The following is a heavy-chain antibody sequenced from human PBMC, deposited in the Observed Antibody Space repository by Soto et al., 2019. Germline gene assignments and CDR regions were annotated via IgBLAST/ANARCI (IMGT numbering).Heavy chain of an antibody. Sequence: EVQLVESGGGLVQPGGSLRLSCAASGFTVSSNYMSWVRQAPGKGLEWVSVIYSGGSTYYADSVKGRFTISRDNSKNTLYLQVNSLRAEDTAVYYCASPRGDYGGDAFDIWGQGTMVTVSS. V-gene: IGHV3-66*01. CDR2: IYSGGST. CDR1: GFTVSSNY. CDR3: ASPRGDYGGDAFDI. J-gene: IGHJ3*02. D-gene: IGHD4-17*01.